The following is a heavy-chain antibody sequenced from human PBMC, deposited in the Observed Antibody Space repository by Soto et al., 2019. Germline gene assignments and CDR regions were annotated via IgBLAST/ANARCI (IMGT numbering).Heavy chain of an antibody. CDR3: AKDAVSGDGLWLVSD. D-gene: IGHD2-21*02. Sequence: GGSLRLSCAASGFSFNKYAIIWVRQAPGKGQEWVSGITGSGSTIEYIESVKGRFTISRDNSKNTVYLQMNSLRAEDTAMYYCAKDAVSGDGLWLVSDWGQGTPVTVSS. J-gene: IGHJ4*02. CDR2: ITGSGSTI. V-gene: IGHV3-23*01. CDR1: GFSFNKYA.